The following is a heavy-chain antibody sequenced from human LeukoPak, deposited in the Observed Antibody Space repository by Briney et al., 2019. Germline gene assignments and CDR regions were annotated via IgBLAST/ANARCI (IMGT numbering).Heavy chain of an antibody. Sequence: GGSLRLSCAASGFTFSTFGMHWVRQAPGKGLEWVALISFDGSNKYYADSVKGRFTISRDNSKNTLYLQVNSLRGEDTAVYYCAKGGYCSGASCYRDGFNYYYYMDVWGKGTTVTVSS. J-gene: IGHJ6*03. CDR1: GFTFSTFG. D-gene: IGHD2-15*01. CDR2: ISFDGSNK. CDR3: AKGGYCSGASCYRDGFNYYYYMDV. V-gene: IGHV3-30*18.